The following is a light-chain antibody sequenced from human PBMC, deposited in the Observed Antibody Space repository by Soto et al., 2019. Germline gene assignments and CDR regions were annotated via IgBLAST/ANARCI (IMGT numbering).Light chain of an antibody. CDR2: DAS. CDR3: QQYKKWPRT. Sequence: EIVMTQSPATLSLSPGERATLSCRASQSVSSNFAWYQQKPGQAPRLLIYDASTRATGIPARFSGSGSGTEFTLTISSLQSEDFAVYYCQQYKKWPRTFGQGTKVDIK. V-gene: IGKV3-15*01. J-gene: IGKJ1*01. CDR1: QSVSSN.